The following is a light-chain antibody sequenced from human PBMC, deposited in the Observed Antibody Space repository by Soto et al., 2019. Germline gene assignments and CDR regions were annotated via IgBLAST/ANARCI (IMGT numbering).Light chain of an antibody. J-gene: IGKJ1*01. CDR3: QQYQNAWT. CDR1: QSISSW. Sequence: DIQVTQSPSTLSASVGDTVTITCRASQSISSWLAWYQQKPGKAPKLLIYKTSGLESGVRARFSGSGSGTEITLTISSLQPDYFATYYCQQYQNAWTFGQGTRVEI. CDR2: KTS. V-gene: IGKV1-5*03.